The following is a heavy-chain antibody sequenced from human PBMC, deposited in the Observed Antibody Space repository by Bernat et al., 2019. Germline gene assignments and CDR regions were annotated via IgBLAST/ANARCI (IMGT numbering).Heavy chain of an antibody. CDR1: GFTFSNSA. CDR3: ARDGRAYSSAWVYYYYYYMDV. Sequence: QVQLVESGGGVVQPGRSLRLSCAASGFTFSNSALHWVRQAPGKGLEWVAVVSYDGSHKYYPDSVKDRFTISRDNSKNTLYLQMDSLRPEDTAVYYCARDGRAYSSAWVYYYYYYMDVWGKGTTVTVSS. V-gene: IGHV3-30*01. CDR2: VSYDGSHK. J-gene: IGHJ6*03. D-gene: IGHD6-19*01.